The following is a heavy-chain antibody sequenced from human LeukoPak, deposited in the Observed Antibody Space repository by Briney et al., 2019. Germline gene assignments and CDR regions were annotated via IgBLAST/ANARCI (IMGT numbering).Heavy chain of an antibody. J-gene: IGHJ2*01. CDR3: ARHRVAAAGTNWYFDL. CDR1: DYSLSSGYY. CDR2: IYHSGST. V-gene: IGHV4-38-2*01. Sequence: SETLSLTCVVSDYSLSSGYYWGWIRHPPGKGLEWIGSIYHSGSTYYNPSLKSRVTISVHTSKNQFSLKLSSVTAADTAVYYCARHRVAAAGTNWYFDLWGRGTLVTVSS. D-gene: IGHD6-13*01.